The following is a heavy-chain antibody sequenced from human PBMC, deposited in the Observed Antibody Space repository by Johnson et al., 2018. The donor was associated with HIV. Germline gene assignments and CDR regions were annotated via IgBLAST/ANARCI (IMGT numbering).Heavy chain of an antibody. CDR2: INWNGGST. CDR1: GFTFDDYG. J-gene: IGHJ3*02. CDR3: AKGLYNWNDELDAFDI. D-gene: IGHD1-20*01. Sequence: EVQLVESGGGVVRPGGSLRLSCAASGFTFDDYGMSWVRQAPGKGLEWVSGINWNGGSTGYADSVKGRFTISRDNAKNSLYLQMNSLRAEDTAVYYCAKGLYNWNDELDAFDIWGQGTMVTVSS. V-gene: IGHV3-20*04.